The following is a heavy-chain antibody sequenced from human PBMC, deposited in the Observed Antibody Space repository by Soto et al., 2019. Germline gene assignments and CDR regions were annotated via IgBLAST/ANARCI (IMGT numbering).Heavy chain of an antibody. D-gene: IGHD6-19*01. Sequence: GGSLRLSCEASGFTFTTYAMAWVRQAPGQGLEWVSGISANGGTTYYADSVKGRFTISRDNSKNTLYLQMNSLRAEDTAVYYCARIRGYFSGWYCFDEWGQGTLVTFSS. CDR3: ARIRGYFSGWYCFDE. V-gene: IGHV3-23*01. CDR1: GFTFTTYA. CDR2: ISANGGTT. J-gene: IGHJ4*02.